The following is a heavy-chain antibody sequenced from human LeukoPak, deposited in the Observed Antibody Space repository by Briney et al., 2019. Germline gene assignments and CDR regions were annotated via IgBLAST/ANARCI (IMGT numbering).Heavy chain of an antibody. CDR3: ARENWEEAFDI. CDR2: IYHSGST. CDR1: GGSISSSNW. D-gene: IGHD7-27*01. J-gene: IGHJ3*02. Sequence: SGTLSLTCAVSGGSISSSNWWSWVRQPPGKGLEWIGEIYHSGSTNYNPSLKSRVTISVDTSKNQFSLKLSSVTAAGTAVYYCARENWEEAFDIWGQGTMVTVSS. V-gene: IGHV4-4*02.